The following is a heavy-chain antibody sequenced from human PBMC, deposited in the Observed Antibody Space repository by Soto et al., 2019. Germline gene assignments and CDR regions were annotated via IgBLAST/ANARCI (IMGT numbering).Heavy chain of an antibody. V-gene: IGHV3-30*18. CDR3: AKGGSGNYLTYYYYYGMDV. D-gene: IGHD3-22*01. CDR2: ISYDGNNK. J-gene: IGHJ6*02. CDR1: GFTFRNNG. Sequence: QVQLVESGGGVVQPGRSLRLSCEASGFTFRNNGMHWVRQVPGKGLEWVAVISYDGNNKYYADSVKGRFTISRDISKNTVYLQMNNQRTEDTAMYYCAKGGSGNYLTYYYYYGMDVWGLGTTVTVSS.